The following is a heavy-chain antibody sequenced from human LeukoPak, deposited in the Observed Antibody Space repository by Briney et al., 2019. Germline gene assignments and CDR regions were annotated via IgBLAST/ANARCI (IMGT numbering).Heavy chain of an antibody. CDR3: ARDNVDTAMVNWFDP. Sequence: GSSVKVSCKASGGTFSSYAISWVRQAPGQGLEWMGRIIPIFGTANYAQKFQGRVTITTDESTSTAYMELSSLRSEDTAVDCCARDNVDTAMVNWFDPWGQGTLVTVSS. CDR2: IIPIFGTA. D-gene: IGHD5-18*01. V-gene: IGHV1-69*05. J-gene: IGHJ5*02. CDR1: GGTFSSYA.